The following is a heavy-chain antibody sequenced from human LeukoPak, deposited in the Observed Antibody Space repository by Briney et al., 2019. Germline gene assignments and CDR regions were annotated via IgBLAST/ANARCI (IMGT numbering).Heavy chain of an antibody. CDR1: GFSFSRYD. V-gene: IGHV3-30*04. J-gene: IGHJ4*02. Sequence: GGSLRLSCVASGFSFSRYDMHWVRQAPGKGLEWVAVISDDGRIKIYGDSVKGRLTISRDNSKNTLYLQMNSLRGEDTAVYYCARGRPYDYVWGSYRYPHFDYWGQGTLVTVSP. D-gene: IGHD3-16*02. CDR2: ISDDGRIK. CDR3: ARGRPYDYVWGSYRYPHFDY.